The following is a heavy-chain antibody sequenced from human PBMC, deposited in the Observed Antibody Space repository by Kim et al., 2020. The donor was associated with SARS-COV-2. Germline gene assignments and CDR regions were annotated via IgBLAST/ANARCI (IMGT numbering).Heavy chain of an antibody. CDR3: ARDGREDIVVVVAAV. Sequence: SVKVSCKASGGTFSSYTISWVRQAPGQGLEWMGRIIPILGIANYAQKFQGRVTITADKSTSTAYMELSSLRSEDTAVYYCARDGREDIVVVVAAVWGQGTLVTVSS. D-gene: IGHD2-15*01. J-gene: IGHJ4*02. CDR2: IIPILGIA. CDR1: GGTFSSYT. V-gene: IGHV1-69*04.